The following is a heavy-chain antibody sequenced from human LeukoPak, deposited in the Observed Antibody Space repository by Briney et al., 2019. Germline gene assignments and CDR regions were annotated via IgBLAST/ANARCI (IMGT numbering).Heavy chain of an antibody. V-gene: IGHV1-18*01. Sequence: GAPVKVSCKASGYTFTSYGISWVRQAPGQGLEWMGWISAYNGNTNYAQKLQGRVTMTTDTSTSTAYMELRSLRSDDTAVYYCARDLLTYYDFWSGYFSWSISSFDYWGQGTLVTVSS. J-gene: IGHJ4*02. D-gene: IGHD3-3*01. CDR2: ISAYNGNT. CDR3: ARDLLTYYDFWSGYFSWSISSFDY. CDR1: GYTFTSYG.